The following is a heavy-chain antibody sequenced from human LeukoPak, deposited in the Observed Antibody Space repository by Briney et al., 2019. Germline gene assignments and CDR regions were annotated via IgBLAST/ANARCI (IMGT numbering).Heavy chain of an antibody. CDR2: IRSKAYGGTT. D-gene: IGHD1-26*01. V-gene: IGHV3-49*04. CDR1: GFTFGDYA. J-gene: IGHJ6*03. CDR3: TRAVTSGSYYYMDV. Sequence: GGSLRLSCTASGFTFGDYAMSWVRQAPGKGLEWVGFIRSKAYGGTTEYAASVKGRFTISRNDSKSIAYLQMNSLKTEDTAVYYCTRAVTSGSYYYMDVWGKGTTVTVSS.